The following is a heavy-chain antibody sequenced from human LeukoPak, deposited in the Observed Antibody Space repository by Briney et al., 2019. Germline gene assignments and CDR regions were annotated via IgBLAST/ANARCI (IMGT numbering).Heavy chain of an antibody. CDR2: LFASGYA. J-gene: IGHJ4*02. CDR1: GFTFSSYA. Sequence: PGGSLRLSCAASGFTFSSYAMSWVRQAPGKGLEWVSVLFASGYAKYADSVKGRFTISRDSSENTLNLQMNSLKPEDTAVYYCAAKGNGYTGIYVFAHWGQGTLVTVST. D-gene: IGHD1-26*01. CDR3: AAKGNGYTGIYVFAH. V-gene: IGHV3-66*01.